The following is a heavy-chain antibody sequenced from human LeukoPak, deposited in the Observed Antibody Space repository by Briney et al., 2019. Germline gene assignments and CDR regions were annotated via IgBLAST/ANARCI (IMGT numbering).Heavy chain of an antibody. CDR3: VRELVPQSINSGYDSFHI. D-gene: IGHD5-12*01. CDR1: GFVFSTYE. Sequence: AGGSLRLSCPASGFVFSTYEMDWVRQAPGKGLEWVSYISSSDGTTYYADSVKGRFTISRDNAKNSLSLQMNSLSAEDTAVYYCVRELVPQSINSGYDSFHIWGQGTMVTVSS. J-gene: IGHJ3*02. V-gene: IGHV3-48*03. CDR2: ISSSDGTT.